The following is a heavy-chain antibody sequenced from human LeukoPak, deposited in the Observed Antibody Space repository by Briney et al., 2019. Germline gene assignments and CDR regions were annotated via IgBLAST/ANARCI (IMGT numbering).Heavy chain of an antibody. CDR2: LSSAGVTA. V-gene: IGHV3-23*01. CDR1: GFTFSRHG. J-gene: IGHJ6*03. Sequence: GSLRLSCSASGFTFSRHGMSWVRQAPGKGLEWVSSLSSAGVTAYYADSVKGRFTISRDNSKNTLSLHMSSLRAEDTAVYYCARAVYDSNGNYMGVWGKGTTVTVSS. CDR3: ARAVYDSNGNYMGV. D-gene: IGHD3-22*01.